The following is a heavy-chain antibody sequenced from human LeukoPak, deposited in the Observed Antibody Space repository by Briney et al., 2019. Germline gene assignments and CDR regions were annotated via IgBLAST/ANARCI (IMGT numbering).Heavy chain of an antibody. D-gene: IGHD1-1*01. CDR1: GASFSTNY. J-gene: IGHJ6*03. Sequence: SETLSLTCSVSGASFSTNYWSWIRQPPGRGLEWIGYVFDSGSTNYNPSLKSRVTISIDTSTKQFSLRLSSVTAADTAVYYCARLYQQSKWKYYYYYMDVWGKGTAVTVSS. CDR3: ARLYQQSKWKYYYYYMDV. CDR2: VFDSGST. V-gene: IGHV4-59*01.